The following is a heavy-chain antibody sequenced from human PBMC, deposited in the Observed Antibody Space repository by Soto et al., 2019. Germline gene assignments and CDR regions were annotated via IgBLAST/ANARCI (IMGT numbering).Heavy chain of an antibody. J-gene: IGHJ4*02. CDR3: AKVSSSWYAGVFEL. V-gene: IGHV3-23*01. CDR1: GFTFSSHA. D-gene: IGHD6-13*01. CDR2: LSDSGGST. Sequence: EVPLLESGGGLVQPGGSLRLSCTASGFTFSSHAMTWVRQAPGKGLEWVSGLSDSGGSTYYADSVKDRFTISRDNSMNTLYLQMNTLRAEDTAVYYCAKVSSSWYAGVFELWGQGTLVTVSS.